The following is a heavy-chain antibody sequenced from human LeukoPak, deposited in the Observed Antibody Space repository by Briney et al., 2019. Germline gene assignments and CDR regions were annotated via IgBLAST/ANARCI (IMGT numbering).Heavy chain of an antibody. CDR2: ISNSGGST. CDR1: GFIFSSYA. Sequence: GGSLRLSCAASGFIFSSYAMNWVHQAPGKGLEWVSGISNSGGSTYYADSVKGRFTISRDNSKNTLYLQMNSLRAEDTAVYYCAKETSSSFDYWGQGTLVTVSS. V-gene: IGHV3-23*01. CDR3: AKETSSSFDY. J-gene: IGHJ4*02. D-gene: IGHD6-6*01.